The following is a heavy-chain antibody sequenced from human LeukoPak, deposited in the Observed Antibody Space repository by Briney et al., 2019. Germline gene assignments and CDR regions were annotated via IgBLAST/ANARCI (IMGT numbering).Heavy chain of an antibody. CDR1: GGSISSYY. CDR3: ARVPQERYYYYYMDV. Sequence: SETLSLTCTVPGGSISSYYWSWIRQPPGKGLEWIGYIYYSGSTNYKPSLKSRVTISVDTSKNQFSLKLSSVTAADTAVYYCARVPQERYYYYYMDVWGKGTTVTVSS. J-gene: IGHJ6*03. V-gene: IGHV4-59*01. D-gene: IGHD1-1*01. CDR2: IYYSGST.